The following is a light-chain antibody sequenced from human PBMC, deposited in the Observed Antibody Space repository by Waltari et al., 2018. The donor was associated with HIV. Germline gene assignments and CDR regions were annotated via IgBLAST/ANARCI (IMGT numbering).Light chain of an antibody. J-gene: IGLJ2*01. CDR3: QTWGSGIVI. CDR1: SGHSSYD. CDR2: LHSDGSH. V-gene: IGLV4-69*01. Sequence: QVVLTQAPSASASLGTSVNFTCTLSSGHSSYDIAWHQQPPGTGPRYLMKLHSDGSHNRGDGIPDRFSGSSSGAERHLIISSLHSDDEADYYCQTWGSGIVIFGGGTKLTVL.